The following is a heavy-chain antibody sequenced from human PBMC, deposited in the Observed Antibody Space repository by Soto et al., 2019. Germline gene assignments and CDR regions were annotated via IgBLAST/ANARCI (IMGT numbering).Heavy chain of an antibody. Sequence: SETLSLTCTVSSGSIKTDVWWSWLRRPPGKGLEWIGEIYQNGHTNYNPSLKSRVTMSVDKSKNQFSLILTSVTAADTAMYYCARDAAVAGETDRFDYWGQGFLVTVSS. V-gene: IGHV4-4*02. CDR1: SGSIKTDVW. CDR2: IYQNGHT. J-gene: IGHJ4*02. CDR3: ARDAAVAGETDRFDY. D-gene: IGHD6-19*01.